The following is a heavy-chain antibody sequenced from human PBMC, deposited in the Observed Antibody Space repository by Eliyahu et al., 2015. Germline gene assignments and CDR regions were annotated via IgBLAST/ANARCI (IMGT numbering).Heavy chain of an antibody. Sequence: VQIVESGGGLVKPGGSLRLPCEASGFAFDNFPMNWVRQAPGKGLEWVSSISSSSHYISYTDSVRGRFTISRDNAKNSVFLQMDSLRVEDTAFYFCARESGGGYSPWGQGTLVTVSS. CDR2: ISSSSHYI. CDR1: GFAFDNFP. J-gene: IGHJ5*02. V-gene: IGHV3-21*06. CDR3: ARESGGGYSP. D-gene: IGHD2-21*01.